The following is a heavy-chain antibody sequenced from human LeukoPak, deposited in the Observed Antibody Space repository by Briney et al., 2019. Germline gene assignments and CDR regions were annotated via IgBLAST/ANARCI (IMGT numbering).Heavy chain of an antibody. CDR1: GGSISSSSYC. CDR3: ASLLGDYEFDD. V-gene: IGHV4-39*01. Sequence: PSETLSLTCTVSGGSISSSSYCWGWIRQPPGKGLEWIGIIRYAGSAYWNPSLKSRVTISLDTTKNQFSLKLSSATAADTAVYYCASLLGDYEFDDWGQGTLVTVSS. J-gene: IGHJ4*02. CDR2: IRYAGSA. D-gene: IGHD4-17*01.